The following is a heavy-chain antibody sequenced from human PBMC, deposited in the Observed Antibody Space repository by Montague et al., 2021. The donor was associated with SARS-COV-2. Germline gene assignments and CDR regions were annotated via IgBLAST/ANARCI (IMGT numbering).Heavy chain of an antibody. CDR2: MYYSGST. D-gene: IGHD2-8*02. V-gene: IGHV4-39*07. CDR3: ARDDIVLKVGTKGMDV. Sequence: SETLSLTCTVSGGSISSSNYYWGWIRQPPGKGLEWIGNMYYSGSTYYNPSLKSRVTISIDTSKNQFSLKLSSVTAADTAVYYCARDDIVLKVGTKGMDVWGQGTMVTVSS. J-gene: IGHJ6*02. CDR1: GGSISSSNYY.